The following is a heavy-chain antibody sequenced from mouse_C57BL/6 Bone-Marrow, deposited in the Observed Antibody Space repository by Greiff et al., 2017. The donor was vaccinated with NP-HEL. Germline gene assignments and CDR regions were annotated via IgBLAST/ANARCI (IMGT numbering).Heavy chain of an antibody. V-gene: IGHV1-80*01. CDR3: ARGGNYYDYFDY. CDR2: IYPGDGDT. Sequence: QVQLQQSGAELVKPGASVKISCKASGYAFSSYWMNWVKQRPGKGLEWIGQIYPGDGDTNSNGKFKGKATLTADKSSSTAYMQLSSLTSEDSAVYFCARGGNYYDYFDYWGQGTTRTVSS. D-gene: IGHD2-4*01. J-gene: IGHJ2*01. CDR1: GYAFSSYW.